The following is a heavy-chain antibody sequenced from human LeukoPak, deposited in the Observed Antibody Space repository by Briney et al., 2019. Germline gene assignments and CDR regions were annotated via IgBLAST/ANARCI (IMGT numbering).Heavy chain of an antibody. CDR2: TIPILGIA. CDR1: GGTFSSYA. J-gene: IGHJ4*02. V-gene: IGHV1-69*04. CDR3: ARTTGVGATTAGDY. D-gene: IGHD1-26*01. Sequence: SVKVSCKASGGTFSSYAISWVRQAPGQGLEWMGRTIPILGIANYAQKFQGRVTITADKSTSTAYMELSSLRSEDTAVYYCARTTGVGATTAGDYWGQGTLVTVSS.